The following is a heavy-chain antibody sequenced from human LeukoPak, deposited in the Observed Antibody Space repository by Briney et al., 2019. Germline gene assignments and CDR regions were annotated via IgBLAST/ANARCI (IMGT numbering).Heavy chain of an antibody. Sequence: GGSLRLSCAASGFTFSSYAMSWVRQAPGKGLEWVSAISGSGGSTYYADSVKGRFTISRDNSKDTLYLQMNSLRAEDTAVYYCAKGRYCSGGSCYSGDYYYYGMDVWGQGTTVTVSS. CDR1: GFTFSSYA. CDR2: ISGSGGST. D-gene: IGHD2-15*01. V-gene: IGHV3-23*01. J-gene: IGHJ6*02. CDR3: AKGRYCSGGSCYSGDYYYYGMDV.